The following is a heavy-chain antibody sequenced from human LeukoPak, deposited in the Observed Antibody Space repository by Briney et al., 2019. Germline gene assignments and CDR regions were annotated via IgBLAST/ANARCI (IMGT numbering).Heavy chain of an antibody. CDR1: GFTFSSYE. J-gene: IGHJ4*02. CDR3: ARDPSHDYSNPDYFDY. V-gene: IGHV3-48*03. Sequence: GGSLRLSCAASGFTFSSYEMNWVRQAPGKGREWGSYISSSGSTIYYADSVKGRFTISRDNAKNSLYLQMNSLRAEDTAVYYCARDPSHDYSNPDYFDYWGQGTLVTVSS. CDR2: ISSSGSTI. D-gene: IGHD4-11*01.